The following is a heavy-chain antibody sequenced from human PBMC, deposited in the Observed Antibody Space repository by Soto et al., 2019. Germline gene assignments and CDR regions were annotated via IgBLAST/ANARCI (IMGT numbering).Heavy chain of an antibody. CDR3: ARQGNTMRWFDP. V-gene: IGHV4-34*01. D-gene: IGHD3-22*01. J-gene: IGHJ5*02. CDR2: INHIGST. Sequence: QVQLHQWGAGLLKPSDTMSLTCAVYGGSFSGYYWSWIRQPPGKGLEWIGEINHIGSTNYNPSLKSRVTISGDTSKTQFSLKLSSVNAADTAVYYCARQGNTMRWFDPWGQGTLVTVSA. CDR1: GGSFSGYY.